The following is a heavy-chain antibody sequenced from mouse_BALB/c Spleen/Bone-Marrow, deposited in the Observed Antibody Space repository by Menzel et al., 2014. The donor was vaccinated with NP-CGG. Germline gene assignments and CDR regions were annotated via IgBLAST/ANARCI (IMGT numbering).Heavy chain of an antibody. CDR2: ILPGSGTT. Sequence: VKLMESGAELMKPGASVKISCKATGYTFSSYWIEWVKQRPGHGLEWIGEILPGSGTTNYNEKFKGKATFTADTSSNTAYMQLSSLTSEDSAVYYCARGTYRYYFDYWGQGTTPTVSS. CDR3: ARGTYRYYFDY. J-gene: IGHJ2*01. D-gene: IGHD2-14*01. V-gene: IGHV1-9*01. CDR1: GYTFSSYW.